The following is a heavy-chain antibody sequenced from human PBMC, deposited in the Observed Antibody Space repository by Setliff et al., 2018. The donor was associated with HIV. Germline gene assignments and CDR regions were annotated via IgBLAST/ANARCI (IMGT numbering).Heavy chain of an antibody. D-gene: IGHD3-10*01. CDR3: ARDPSVLWSGELFLDAFDI. CDR2: INTNTGSP. Sequence: GASVKVSCKTSGYTFTSYAINWVRQAPGQGLEWMGWINTNTGSPTYAQGSTGRFVFSLDTSVSTTYLQISSLKAEDTAIYYCARDPSVLWSGELFLDAFDIWGQGTMVTVSS. CDR1: GYTFTSYA. J-gene: IGHJ3*02. V-gene: IGHV7-4-1*02.